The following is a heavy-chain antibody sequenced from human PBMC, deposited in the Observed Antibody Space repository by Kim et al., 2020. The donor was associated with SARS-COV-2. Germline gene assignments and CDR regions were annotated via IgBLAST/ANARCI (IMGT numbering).Heavy chain of an antibody. CDR2: ISYDGSNK. V-gene: IGHV3-30-3*01. D-gene: IGHD3-22*01. J-gene: IGHJ3*02. CDR3: ARGRPLISMVVVVTQHVCIAFDT. CDR1: GFTFSSYA. Sequence: GGSLRLSCAASGFTFSSYAMHWIRQAPGTGLEWVAVISYDGSNKYYADSVKGRCTISRDNSKNKLYLQMSSLRAEDTAVYYCARGRPLISMVVVVTQHVCIAFDTWGQGTLVTASS.